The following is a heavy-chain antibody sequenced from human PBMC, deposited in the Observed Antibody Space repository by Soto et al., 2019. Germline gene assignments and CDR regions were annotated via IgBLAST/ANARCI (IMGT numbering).Heavy chain of an antibody. V-gene: IGHV4-61*01. CDR3: ARVLSGSYFGGPYDAFDI. D-gene: IGHD1-26*01. J-gene: IGHJ3*02. Sequence: LSLTCTVSGGSVSSGSYYWSWIRQPPGKGLEWIGYIYYSGSTNYNPSLKSRVTISVDTSKNQFSLKLSSVTAADTAVYYCARVLSGSYFGGPYDAFDIWGQGTMVTVSS. CDR1: GGSVSSGSYY. CDR2: IYYSGST.